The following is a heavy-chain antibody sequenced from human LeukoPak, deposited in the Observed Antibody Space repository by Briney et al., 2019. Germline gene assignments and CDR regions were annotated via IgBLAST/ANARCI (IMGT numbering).Heavy chain of an antibody. Sequence: GGSLRLSCAASGFLFSSYGMHWVRQAPGKGLEWVAFIQYDGSNRYYADSVKGRFTISRDNSKNTLYLQMNSLRAEDTAAYYCAKDRGYYYDSSGYHPFDYWGQGTLVTVSS. CDR3: AKDRGYYYDSSGYHPFDY. V-gene: IGHV3-30*02. CDR2: IQYDGSNR. J-gene: IGHJ4*02. CDR1: GFLFSSYG. D-gene: IGHD3-22*01.